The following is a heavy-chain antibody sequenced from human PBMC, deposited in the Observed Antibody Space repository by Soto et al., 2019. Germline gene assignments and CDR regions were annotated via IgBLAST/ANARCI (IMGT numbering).Heavy chain of an antibody. CDR1: GFTFSSYG. J-gene: IGHJ4*02. V-gene: IGHV3-30*18. Sequence: GGSLRLSCAASGFTFSSYGMHWVRQAPGKGLEWVAVISYDGSNKYYADSVKGRFTISRDNSKNTLYLQMNSLRAEDTAVYYCAKGDLAVAGDMGATVDYWGQGTLVTVSS. CDR2: ISYDGSNK. CDR3: AKGDLAVAGDMGATVDY. D-gene: IGHD6-19*01.